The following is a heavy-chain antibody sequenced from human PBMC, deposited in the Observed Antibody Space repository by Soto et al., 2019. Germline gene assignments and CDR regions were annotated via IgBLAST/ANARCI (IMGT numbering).Heavy chain of an antibody. CDR2: IYYSGST. V-gene: IGHV4-30-4*01. J-gene: IGHJ4*02. Sequence: PSETLSLTCTVSGGSISSGDYYWSWIRQPPGKGLEWIGYIYYSGSTYYNPSLKSRVTISVDTSKNQFSLKLSSVTAADTAGYYCARVACRGGTVALFDYWGQGTLVTVSS. CDR1: GGSISSGDYY. CDR3: ARVACRGGTVALFDY. D-gene: IGHD4-4*01.